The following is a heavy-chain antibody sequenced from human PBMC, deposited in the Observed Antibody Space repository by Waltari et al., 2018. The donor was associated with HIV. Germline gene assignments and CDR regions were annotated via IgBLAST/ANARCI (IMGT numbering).Heavy chain of an antibody. J-gene: IGHJ4*02. CDR1: GFTFSSYE. Sequence: EVQLVESGGGLVQPGGSLRLSCAASGFTFSSYEMNWVRQAPGKGLEWVSYIFSSGSTIYYADSVKGRFTISRDNAKNSLYLQMNSLIAEDTAVYYCARDGPGYFDYWGQGTLVTVSS. CDR3: ARDGPGYFDY. CDR2: IFSSGSTI. V-gene: IGHV3-48*03.